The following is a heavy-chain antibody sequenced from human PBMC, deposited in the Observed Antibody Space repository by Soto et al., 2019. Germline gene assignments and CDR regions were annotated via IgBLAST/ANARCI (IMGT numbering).Heavy chain of an antibody. Sequence: QVQLVQSGAEVKKPGASVKVSCKASGYTFTGYYMHWVRQAPGQGLEWMGWINPNSGGTNYAQKFKGRETRTRATSSSTADMERSRLRSDDTAVYYCAREPIVRAPHFECWGQGTLGTVSS. D-gene: IGHD3-10*01. CDR1: GYTFTGYY. J-gene: IGHJ4*02. V-gene: IGHV1-2*02. CDR2: INPNSGGT. CDR3: AREPIVRAPHFEC.